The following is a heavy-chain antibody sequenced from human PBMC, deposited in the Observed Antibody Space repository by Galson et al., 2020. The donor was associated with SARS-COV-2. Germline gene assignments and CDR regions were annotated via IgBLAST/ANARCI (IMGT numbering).Heavy chain of an antibody. CDR3: SREGWQGGY. D-gene: IGHD6-19*01. CDR1: GFTFNEFW. V-gene: IGHV3-7*01. J-gene: IGHJ4*02. Sequence: GESLKISCEVSGFTFNEFWMSWFRQAPGKGLEWVANIKGDGSETNYADFVKGRFSISRDNAANSLYLQMNSLRVEDSAGYYCSREGWQGGYWGQGTRVTVAS. CDR2: IKGDGSET.